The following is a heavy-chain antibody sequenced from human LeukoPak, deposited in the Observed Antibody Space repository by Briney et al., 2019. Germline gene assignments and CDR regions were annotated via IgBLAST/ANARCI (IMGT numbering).Heavy chain of an antibody. CDR3: VRGLDS. J-gene: IGHJ5*01. Sequence: GGSLRLSCAPSVFTFSRGWMHCVRQAPGKGGVCVSYINGDGRSTNYADSVRGRFTISRDNAKKTLYLQRNSLRDEDTAVYYCVRGLDSWGLGTLVTVSS. CDR2: INGDGRST. D-gene: IGHD3-16*01. V-gene: IGHV3-74*01. CDR1: VFTFSRGW.